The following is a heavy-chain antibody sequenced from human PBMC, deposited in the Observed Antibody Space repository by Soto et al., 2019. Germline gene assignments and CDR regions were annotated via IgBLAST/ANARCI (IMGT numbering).Heavy chain of an antibody. CDR1: GFSFRSYA. Sequence: GGSLRLSCAASGFSFRSYAMSWVRQAPGKGLEWVSALSSTGGTTYYADSVKGRFTISRDNSKNTLYLQMNSLRAEDTALYYCATRDGSSTSCYGSVNYWGQGTRVTVS. J-gene: IGHJ4*02. V-gene: IGHV3-23*01. CDR3: ATRDGSSTSCYGSVNY. D-gene: IGHD2-2*01. CDR2: LSSTGGTT.